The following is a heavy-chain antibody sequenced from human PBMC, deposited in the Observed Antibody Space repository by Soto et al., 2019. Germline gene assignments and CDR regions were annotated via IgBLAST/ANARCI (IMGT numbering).Heavy chain of an antibody. V-gene: IGHV3-30*03. J-gene: IGHJ4*02. CDR1: GFTFSSYG. D-gene: IGHD3-3*01. CDR2: ISSDGSNK. CDR3: ATHSLRFLEWRPFDY. Sequence: QVQLVESGGGVVQPGRSLRLSCAASGFTFSSYGMHWVRQAPGKGLEWVAVISSDGSNKYYADTVKGRFTISRDNSKNTLYLQMNSLRAEDTAAYYCATHSLRFLEWRPFDYWGQGTLVTVSS.